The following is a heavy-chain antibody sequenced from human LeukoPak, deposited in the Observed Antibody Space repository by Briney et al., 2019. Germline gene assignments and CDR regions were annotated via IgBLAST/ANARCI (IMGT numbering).Heavy chain of an antibody. CDR1: GGSISSYY. J-gene: IGHJ6*03. CDR3: ARVGSDYYMDV. CDR2: IYYSGST. V-gene: IGHV4-59*01. D-gene: IGHD3-10*01. Sequence: SETLSLTCTVSGGSISSYYWSWIRQPPGKGLEWIGYIYYSGSTNYNPSLKSRVTISVDTSKNQFSLKLSSVTAADMAVYYCARVGSDYYMDVWGKGATVTVSS.